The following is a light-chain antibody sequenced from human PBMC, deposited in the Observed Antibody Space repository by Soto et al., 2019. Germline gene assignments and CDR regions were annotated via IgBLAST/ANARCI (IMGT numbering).Light chain of an antibody. CDR3: QQYNDWPRT. Sequence: TVMTQSPATLSVSPGDRVTLSXRASEGVGSSLAWYQQKPGQAPRVLIYGASTTAPGIPARFSGSGSGTEFTLTISSLQSEDSAVYHCQQYNDWPRTFGQGTKVDIK. CDR2: GAS. V-gene: IGKV3-15*01. J-gene: IGKJ1*01. CDR1: EGVGSS.